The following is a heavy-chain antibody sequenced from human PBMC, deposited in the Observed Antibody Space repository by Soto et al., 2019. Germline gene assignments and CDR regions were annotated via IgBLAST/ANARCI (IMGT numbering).Heavy chain of an antibody. CDR1: GGSVTNSSYY. J-gene: IGHJ4*02. D-gene: IGHD3-16*01. V-gene: IGHV4-39*01. CDR3: SALKGGKRTLFDY. Sequence: PSETLSLTCTVSGGSVTNSSYYWGWIRQSPGKGLEWIGSVFYRGRSYSKSSVKSRVTLSVDTSKNQFSLNLNSVTASDTAVYFWSALKGGKRTLFDYWGQGTLVTVSS. CDR2: VFYRGRS.